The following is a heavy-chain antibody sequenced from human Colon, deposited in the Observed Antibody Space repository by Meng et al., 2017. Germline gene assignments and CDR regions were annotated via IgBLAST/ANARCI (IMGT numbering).Heavy chain of an antibody. CDR3: ARTAMLDS. J-gene: IGHJ5*01. V-gene: IGHV1-8*01. CDR2: MNPNNGNT. CDR1: GYTFTSSD. Sequence: QLQLVQSGSEVRKHGASVKVTCQASGYTFTSSDINWVRQATGRGLEWLGWMNPNNGNTGSAQKFQGRVSMTRDTSIGTAYMELSGLTSEDTAVYYCARTAMLDSWGQGTLVTVSS. D-gene: IGHD2-2*01.